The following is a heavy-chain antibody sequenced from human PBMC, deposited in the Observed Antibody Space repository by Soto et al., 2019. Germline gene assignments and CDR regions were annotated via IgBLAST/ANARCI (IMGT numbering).Heavy chain of an antibody. D-gene: IGHD1-1*01. J-gene: IGHJ5*02. CDR3: ARDGTGTTGWFDP. Sequence: SETLSLTCTFSCGSISSYYWSWIRQPAGKGLEWIGRIYTTGSTIYNPSLKSRITMSVDTSKNQFSLKVSTVTAADTAVYYCARDGTGTTGWFDPWGQGTLVTVSS. CDR1: CGSISSYY. CDR2: IYTTGST. V-gene: IGHV4-4*07.